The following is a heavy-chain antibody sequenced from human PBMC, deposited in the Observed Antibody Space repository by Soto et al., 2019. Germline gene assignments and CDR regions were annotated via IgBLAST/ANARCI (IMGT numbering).Heavy chain of an antibody. J-gene: IGHJ4*02. D-gene: IGHD3-10*01. CDR2: VNPILSMS. Sequence: QVQLVQSGAEVKRPGSSVKVSCKASGDTFHFSSVNWVRQAPGLGLEWMGRVNPILSMSNYAQRFQGRVTMTADKSTSTAYMELSGRRSEDTAIDYCATSYGSGDRAWDFWGQGAMVTVSS. CDR3: ATSYGSGDRAWDF. V-gene: IGHV1-69*04. CDR1: GDTFHFSS.